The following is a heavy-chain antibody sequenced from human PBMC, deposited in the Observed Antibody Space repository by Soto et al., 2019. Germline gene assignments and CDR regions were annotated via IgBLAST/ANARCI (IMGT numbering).Heavy chain of an antibody. CDR1: GFTFIAYV. CDR2: ITSSGGGT. Sequence: GGSLRISCAASGFTFIAYVMSWVRQAPGKGLEWVSSITSSGGGTYYADSVKGRFTVSRDNSKNTVYLQMNSLRDEDTAVYYCAKLTAAWGQGTLVTVSS. CDR3: AKLTAA. V-gene: IGHV3-23*01. J-gene: IGHJ4*02. D-gene: IGHD6-13*01.